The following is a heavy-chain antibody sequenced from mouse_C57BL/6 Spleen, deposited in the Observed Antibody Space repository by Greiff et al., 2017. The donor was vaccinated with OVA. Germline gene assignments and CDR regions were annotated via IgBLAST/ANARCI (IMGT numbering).Heavy chain of an antibody. V-gene: IGHV5-17*01. CDR2: ISSGSSTI. D-gene: IGHD3-2*02. J-gene: IGHJ3*01. CDR3: AGDSSGYLSWFAY. Sequence: EVKLMESGGGLVKPGGSLKLSCAASGFTFSDYGMHWVRQAPEKGLEWVAYISSGSSTIYYADTVKGRFTISRDNAKNTLFLQMTSLRSEDTAMYYCAGDSSGYLSWFAYWGQGTLVTVSA. CDR1: GFTFSDYG.